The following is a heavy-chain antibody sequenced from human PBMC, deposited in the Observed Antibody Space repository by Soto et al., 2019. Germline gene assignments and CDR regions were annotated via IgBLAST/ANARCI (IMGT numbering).Heavy chain of an antibody. CDR2: IIPIFGTA. CDR3: ARVPPGTYYYDSSGPGYFDL. CDR1: GGTFSSYA. V-gene: IGHV1-69*01. D-gene: IGHD3-22*01. Sequence: QVQLVQSGAEVKKPGSSVKVSCKASGGTFSSYAISWVRQAPGQGLGWMGGIIPIFGTANYAQKFQGRVTITADESTSTAYMELSSLRSEDTAVYYCARVPPGTYYYDSSGPGYFDLWGRGTLVTVSS. J-gene: IGHJ2*01.